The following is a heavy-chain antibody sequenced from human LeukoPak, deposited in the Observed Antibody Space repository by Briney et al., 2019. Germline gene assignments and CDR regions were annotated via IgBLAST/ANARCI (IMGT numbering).Heavy chain of an antibody. D-gene: IGHD5-12*01. CDR3: TTAPTRGWLPCFDY. J-gene: IGHJ4*02. Sequence: PGGSLRLSCAASGFAISTYAMAWVRQAPGKGLEWVARITATGTENYAAPVNARFTASRDDSKTTVYLQMNSLTTEDTAVYYCTTAPTRGWLPCFDYWGQGTVVTVSS. V-gene: IGHV3-15*05. CDR2: ITATGTE. CDR1: GFAISTYA.